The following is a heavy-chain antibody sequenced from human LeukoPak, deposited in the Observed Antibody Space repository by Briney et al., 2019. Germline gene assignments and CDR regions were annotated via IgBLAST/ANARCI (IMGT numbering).Heavy chain of an antibody. CDR1: GFTFSSYA. Sequence: GGSLRLSCAASGFTFSSYAMSLVRQAPEEGLEWVSAIRGSGGSTYYADSVKSLFTISRDNTKTTLYLQINILRDEQTALYISAKDKLLVGGESYSMVDYWGQGTLVTVSS. D-gene: IGHD5-18*01. CDR3: AKDKLLVGGESYSMVDY. CDR2: IRGSGGST. V-gene: IGHV3-23*01. J-gene: IGHJ4*02.